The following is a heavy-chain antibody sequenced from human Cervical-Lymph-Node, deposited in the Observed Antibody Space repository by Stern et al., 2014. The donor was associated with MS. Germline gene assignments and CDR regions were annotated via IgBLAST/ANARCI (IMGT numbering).Heavy chain of an antibody. J-gene: IGHJ4*02. CDR3: AKDRKTYYYGSGSYYNSYYFDY. CDR1: GFTFTTYG. D-gene: IGHD3-10*01. V-gene: IGHV3-30*18. CDR2: ILYDGSKT. Sequence: QVQLVESGGGVVQPGRSLRLSCVASGFTFTTYGMHWVRQAPGKGLEWVAGILYDGSKTYYADSVKGRFTISRDNSKNTLYLQMSSLRAEDTAVYYCAKDRKTYYYGSGSYYNSYYFDYWGQGTLVTVSS.